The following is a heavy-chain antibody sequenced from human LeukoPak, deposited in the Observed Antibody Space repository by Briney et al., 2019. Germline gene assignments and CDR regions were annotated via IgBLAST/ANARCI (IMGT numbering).Heavy chain of an antibody. CDR1: GGSISSYY. J-gene: IGHJ5*02. Sequence: SETLSLTCTVSGGSISSYYWSWIRQPPGKGLEWIGYIYYSGSTNYNPSLKSRVTISVDTSKNQFSLKLSSVTAADTAVYYCARPFQTGIAARRLRWFDPWGQGTLVTVSS. V-gene: IGHV4-59*12. D-gene: IGHD6-6*01. CDR2: IYYSGST. CDR3: ARPFQTGIAARRLRWFDP.